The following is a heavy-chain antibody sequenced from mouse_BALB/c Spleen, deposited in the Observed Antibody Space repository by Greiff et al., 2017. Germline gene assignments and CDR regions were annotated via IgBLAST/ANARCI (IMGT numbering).Heavy chain of an antibody. CDR1: GFTFSSYT. Sequence: EVNVVESGGGLVQPGGSLKLSCAASGFTFSSYTMSWVRQTPEKRLEWVAYISNGGGSTYYPDTVKGRFTISRDNAKNTLYLQMSSLKSEDTAMYYCARQGGNYAMDYWGQGTSVTVSS. CDR3: ARQGGNYAMDY. J-gene: IGHJ4*01. CDR2: ISNGGGST. V-gene: IGHV5-12-2*01.